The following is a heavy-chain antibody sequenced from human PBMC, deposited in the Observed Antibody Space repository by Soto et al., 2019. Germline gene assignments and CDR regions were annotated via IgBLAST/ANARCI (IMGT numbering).Heavy chain of an antibody. CDR2: IIPILGIA. CDR3: ARGHGYYYYYYMDV. CDR1: GGTFRSYT. J-gene: IGHJ6*03. Sequence: QVQLVQSGAEVKKPGSSVKVSCKASGGTFRSYTISWVRQAPGQGLEWMGRIIPILGIANYAQKFQGRVTITADKSTSTAYMELSCLRSEDTAVYYCARGHGYYYYYYMDVWGKGTTVTVSS. V-gene: IGHV1-69*02.